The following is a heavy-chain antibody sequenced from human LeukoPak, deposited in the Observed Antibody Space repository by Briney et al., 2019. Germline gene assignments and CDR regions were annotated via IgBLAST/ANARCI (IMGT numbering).Heavy chain of an antibody. Sequence: PSETLSLTCTVSGGSISGYYWSWIRQSAGKGLEWIGRIYSSGSTNYNPSLKSRATMSVDTSKNHFSLNLSSVTAADTAVYYCARGDSTNHEGDYYGLDVWGQGTTVTVSS. V-gene: IGHV4-4*07. D-gene: IGHD1-14*01. CDR1: GGSISGYY. CDR3: ARGDSTNHEGDYYGLDV. J-gene: IGHJ6*02. CDR2: IYSSGST.